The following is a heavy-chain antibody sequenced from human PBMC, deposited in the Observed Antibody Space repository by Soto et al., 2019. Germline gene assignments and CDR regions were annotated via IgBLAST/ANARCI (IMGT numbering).Heavy chain of an antibody. J-gene: IGHJ4*02. CDR2: ISSSSSTI. CDR1: GFTSSSYS. Sequence: GGSLRLSCAASGFTSSSYSMNWVRQAPGKGLEWVSYISSSSSTIYYADSVKGRFTISRDNAKNSLYLQMNSLRDEDTAVYYCARGYDYVWGSYRSFDYWGQGTLVTVSS. D-gene: IGHD3-16*02. CDR3: ARGYDYVWGSYRSFDY. V-gene: IGHV3-48*02.